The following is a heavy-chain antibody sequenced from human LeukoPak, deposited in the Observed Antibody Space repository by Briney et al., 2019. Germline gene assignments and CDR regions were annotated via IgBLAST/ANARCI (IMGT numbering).Heavy chain of an antibody. J-gene: IGHJ4*02. V-gene: IGHV3-23*01. Sequence: GGSLRLSCAASGFTFSDYYMSWVRQAPGKGLEWVSGISGSGGSTFYADSVKGRFTISRDNSKSTLYLQMNSLRAGDTAVYYCGKDVRDHYDSSGYYPYDYWGQGTLVTVSS. CDR2: ISGSGGST. D-gene: IGHD3-22*01. CDR3: GKDVRDHYDSSGYYPYDY. CDR1: GFTFSDYY.